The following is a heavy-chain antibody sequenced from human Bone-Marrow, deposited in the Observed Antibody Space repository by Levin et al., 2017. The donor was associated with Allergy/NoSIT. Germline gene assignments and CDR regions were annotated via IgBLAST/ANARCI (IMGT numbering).Heavy chain of an antibody. CDR3: AREYYMDV. Sequence: SETLSLTCAVSGYSIGSDYYWGWIRQPPGKGLEWIGNIHETGSTKYNPSLKSRVTISVDTSKNQFSLQLNSVTAADTAVYFCAREYYMDVWGKGTTVTVSS. J-gene: IGHJ6*03. CDR1: GYSIGSDYY. V-gene: IGHV4-38-2*02. CDR2: IHETGST.